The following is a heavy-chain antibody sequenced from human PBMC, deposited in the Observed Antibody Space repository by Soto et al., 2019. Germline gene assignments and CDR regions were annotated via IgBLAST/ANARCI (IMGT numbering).Heavy chain of an antibody. Sequence: QVQLQESGQGLVKPSQTLSLTCTVSGGSISSGDYYWSWIRQPPGKGLEWIGYIYYSGSTYYNQSLKSRVTISVDTSKNQVALKLSSVTAADTAVYYCAREGPPTTVYYYGMDVWGQGTTVTVSS. CDR3: AREGPPTTVYYYGMDV. CDR2: IYYSGST. D-gene: IGHD1-7*01. J-gene: IGHJ6*02. V-gene: IGHV4-30-4*01. CDR1: GGSISSGDYY.